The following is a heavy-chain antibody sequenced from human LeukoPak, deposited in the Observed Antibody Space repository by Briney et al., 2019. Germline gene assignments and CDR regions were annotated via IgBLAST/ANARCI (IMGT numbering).Heavy chain of an antibody. CDR2: ITTSGSTM. D-gene: IGHD3-9*01. Sequence: GGSLRLSCAASGFTLSTYEMNWVRQAPGKGLEWVSYITTSGSTMYYADSVKGRFTISRDNAKNSLYLQMNSLRAEDTAVYYCARVVGYYDILTGYPKADWFDPWGQGTLVTVSS. CDR1: GFTLSTYE. J-gene: IGHJ5*02. V-gene: IGHV3-48*03. CDR3: ARVVGYYDILTGYPKADWFDP.